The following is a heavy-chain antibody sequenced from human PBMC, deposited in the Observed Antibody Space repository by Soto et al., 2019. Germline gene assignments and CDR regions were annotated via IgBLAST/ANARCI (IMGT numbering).Heavy chain of an antibody. J-gene: IGHJ3*02. CDR1: GFTFSTYS. CDR3: ARGGYTYAHAFDI. Sequence: EVQLVESGGGLVKPGGSLRLSCAASGFTFSTYSMNWVRQAPGKGLEWVSSITSSSSYIYYAVSLKGRFTISRDNAKNSLYLQMNSLRAEDTAVYYCARGGYTYAHAFDIWGQGTMVTVSS. D-gene: IGHD5-18*01. CDR2: ITSSSSYI. V-gene: IGHV3-21*01.